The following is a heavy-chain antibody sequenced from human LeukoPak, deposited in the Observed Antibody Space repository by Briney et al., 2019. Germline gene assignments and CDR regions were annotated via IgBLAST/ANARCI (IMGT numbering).Heavy chain of an antibody. J-gene: IGHJ4*02. V-gene: IGHV1-3*04. CDR3: ARDQGYCSGTTCHYYFDY. CDR1: GYTFTNHA. CDR2: INTGNDNT. Sequence: ASVKVSCKASGYTFTNHAMHWVRQAPGQRLEWMGWINTGNDNTKYSQKFQGRVTITRDTSATTVYMELSSLRSEDTAVYYCARDQGYCSGTTCHYYFDYWGQGTLVTVSS. D-gene: IGHD2-2*01.